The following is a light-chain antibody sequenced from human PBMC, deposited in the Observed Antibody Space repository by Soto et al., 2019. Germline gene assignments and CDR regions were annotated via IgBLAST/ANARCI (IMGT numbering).Light chain of an antibody. CDR2: EGS. Sequence: QSALTQPASVSGSPGQSITISCTGTSSDVGSYNLVSWYQQHPGKAPQLMIYEGSKWPSGVSNRFSGSRSGNTASLTISGLQAEDEADYYCCSYAGSFYVFGTGPRSPS. J-gene: IGLJ1*01. CDR3: CSYAGSFYV. V-gene: IGLV2-23*01. CDR1: SSDVGSYNL.